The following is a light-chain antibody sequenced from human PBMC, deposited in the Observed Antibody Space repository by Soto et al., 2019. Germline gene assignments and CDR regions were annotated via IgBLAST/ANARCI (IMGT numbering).Light chain of an antibody. V-gene: IGKV1-33*01. J-gene: IGKJ4*01. CDR1: QEINKY. CDR2: DVS. Sequence: DIQMTQSPSSLSASVGDSVTITCRASQEINKYLNWYQQKPGKAPKVLIYDVSKLESGVPSRFSGSRSGTDFTFTISSLQPEDFATYYCQQCDNVPLTFGGGTKVEIQ. CDR3: QQCDNVPLT.